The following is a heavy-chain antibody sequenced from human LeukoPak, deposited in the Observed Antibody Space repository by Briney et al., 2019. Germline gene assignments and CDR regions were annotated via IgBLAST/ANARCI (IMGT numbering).Heavy chain of an antibody. CDR1: GFTFGDYA. CDR2: IRSKAYGGAT. CDR3: TRGRFGSYYGY. D-gene: IGHD1-26*01. Sequence: GGSLRLSCTASGFTFGDYAMSWVRQAPGKGLEWVDFIRSKAYGGATEYAASEKGRFTISRDDSKSIAYLQMNSLKTEDTAVYYCTRGRFGSYYGYWGQGTLVTVSS. V-gene: IGHV3-49*04. J-gene: IGHJ4*02.